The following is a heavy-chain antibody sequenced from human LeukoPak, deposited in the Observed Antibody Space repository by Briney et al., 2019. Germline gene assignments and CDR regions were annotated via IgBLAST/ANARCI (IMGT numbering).Heavy chain of an antibody. D-gene: IGHD6-19*01. CDR2: ISSSSSYI. V-gene: IGHV3-21*01. Sequence: PGGSLRSSGAALDTTFSANSSNGGGQAPGKGLEGVSSISSSSSYIYYADSVKGRFTISRDNAKNSLSLQTNSLRAEDTAVYYAARDRSASLAVARTSAFDIWGQGTLVTVSS. CDR3: ARDRSASLAVARTSAFDI. CDR1: DTTFSANS. J-gene: IGHJ4*02.